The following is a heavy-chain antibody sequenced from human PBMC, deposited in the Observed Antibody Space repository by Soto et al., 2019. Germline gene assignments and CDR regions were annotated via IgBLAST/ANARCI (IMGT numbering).Heavy chain of an antibody. CDR1: GGSTSDKSYF. Sequence: LSLTCSVSGGSTSDKSYFWGWVRQSPGKGLEWIGSMYYSGSSYYNPSLKSRVAISVDTSKNQFSLKLRSVTAADTAVYFCARQRLLRLKPDFDIWGQGTLVTVSS. J-gene: IGHJ4*02. D-gene: IGHD2-21*02. CDR2: MYYSGSS. CDR3: ARQRLLRLKPDFDI. V-gene: IGHV4-39*01.